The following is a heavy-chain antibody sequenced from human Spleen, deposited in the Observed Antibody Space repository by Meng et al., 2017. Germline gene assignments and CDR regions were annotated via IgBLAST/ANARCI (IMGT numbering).Heavy chain of an antibody. CDR2: IYSGGNT. J-gene: IGHJ4*02. CDR3: ARDREALFDY. Sequence: GGSLRLSCAASGFSVSHNYMSWVRQAPGKGLEWVSVIYSGGNTYYADSVKGRFTISRDNSKNSVFLQINSLRAEDTAVYYCARDREALFDYWGQGTLVTVSS. V-gene: IGHV3-66*02. CDR1: GFSVSHNY.